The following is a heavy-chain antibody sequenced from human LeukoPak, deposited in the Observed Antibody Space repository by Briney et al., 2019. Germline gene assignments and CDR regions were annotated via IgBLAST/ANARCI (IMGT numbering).Heavy chain of an antibody. Sequence: GESLKISCKGSGYSFTSYWIGWVRQMPGKGLEWMGIIYPSDSDTRYSPSFQGQVTISADKSISTAYLQWSSLKASDTAMYYCARGGATTAGSRSLDPWGQGTLVTVSS. CDR1: GYSFTSYW. V-gene: IGHV5-51*01. CDR3: ARGGATTAGSRSLDP. D-gene: IGHD4-11*01. J-gene: IGHJ5*02. CDR2: IYPSDSDT.